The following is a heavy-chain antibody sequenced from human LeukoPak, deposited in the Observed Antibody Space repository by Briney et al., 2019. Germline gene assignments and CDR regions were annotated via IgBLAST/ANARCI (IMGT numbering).Heavy chain of an antibody. D-gene: IGHD3-9*01. CDR2: ISSSGDII. CDR3: XXXDSDILTGYYLYY. V-gene: IGHV3-11*01. Sequence: GGSLRLSCAASGFTLSDYNMNWIRQAPGKGLEWISYISSSGDIIYYADSVKGRFTISRDNAKNSLFLQMNSLRAEDTAMYYCXXXDSDILTGYYLYYWGQGDQVTVSS. CDR1: GFTLSDYN. J-gene: IGHJ4*02.